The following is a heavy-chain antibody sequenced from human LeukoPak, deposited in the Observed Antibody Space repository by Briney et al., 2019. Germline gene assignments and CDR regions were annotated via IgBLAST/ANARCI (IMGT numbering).Heavy chain of an antibody. CDR1: GFTFSSYS. CDR3: ARDFSGSIDY. V-gene: IGHV3-21*01. D-gene: IGHD2/OR15-2a*01. CDR2: ISSSSYI. Sequence: GGSLRLXCAASGFTFSSYSMNWVRQAPGKGLEWVSSISSSSYIYYADSVKGRFTISRDNAKNSLYLQMNSLRAEDTAVYYCARDFSGSIDYWGQGTLVTVSS. J-gene: IGHJ4*02.